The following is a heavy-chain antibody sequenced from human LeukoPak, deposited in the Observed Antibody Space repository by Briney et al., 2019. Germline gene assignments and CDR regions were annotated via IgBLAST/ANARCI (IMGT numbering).Heavy chain of an antibody. CDR3: ASWVDIAAAGTDDY. Sequence: GASVKVSCKASGYTFTGYYMHWVRQAPGQGLEWMGWINPNSGGTNYAQKFQGRVTMTRDTSISTAYMELSRLRSDDTAAYYCASWVDIAAAGTDDYWGQGTLVTVSS. CDR1: GYTFTGYY. D-gene: IGHD6-13*01. CDR2: INPNSGGT. V-gene: IGHV1-2*02. J-gene: IGHJ4*02.